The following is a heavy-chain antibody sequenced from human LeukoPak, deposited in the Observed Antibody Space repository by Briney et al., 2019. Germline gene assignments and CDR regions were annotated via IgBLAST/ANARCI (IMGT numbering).Heavy chain of an antibody. J-gene: IGHJ4*02. CDR3: ARDSDYDFWRGTFDY. D-gene: IGHD3-3*01. V-gene: IGHV4-34*01. CDR2: INHSGST. CDR1: GGSFSGYY. Sequence: SETLSLTCAVYGGSFSGYYWSWIRQPPGKGLEWIGEINHSGSTNYNPSLKSRVTISVDTSKNQFSLKLSSVTAADTAVYYCARDSDYDFWRGTFDYWGQGTLVTVSS.